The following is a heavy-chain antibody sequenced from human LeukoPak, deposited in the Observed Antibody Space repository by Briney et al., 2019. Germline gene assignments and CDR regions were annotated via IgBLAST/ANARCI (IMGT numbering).Heavy chain of an antibody. D-gene: IGHD2-21*02. CDR1: GYTFTGYY. CDR2: INPNSGGT. V-gene: IGHV1-2*06. J-gene: IGHJ4*02. Sequence: ASVKVSCKASGYTFTGYYMHWVRQAPGQGLEWMGRINPNSGGTNYAQKFQGRVTMTRDTSISTAYMELSRLRSDDTAVYYCARRPAYCGGDCPLNYWGQETLVTVSS. CDR3: ARRPAYCGGDCPLNY.